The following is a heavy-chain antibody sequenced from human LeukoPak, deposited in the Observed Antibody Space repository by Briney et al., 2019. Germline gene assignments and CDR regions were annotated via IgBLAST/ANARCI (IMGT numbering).Heavy chain of an antibody. D-gene: IGHD2-2*03. V-gene: IGHV4-61*01. CDR3: ARNGYCGSTSCRYWYFDL. CDR1: GVSISIGSYY. Sequence: SETLSLTCTVSGVSISIGSYYWGWIRQPPGKGLEWIGNIYDSGSTNYNPSLKSRVTLSVDTSKNQFSLKLNSVTAADTAVYYCARNGYCGSTSCRYWYFDLWGRGTLVTVSS. J-gene: IGHJ2*01. CDR2: IYDSGST.